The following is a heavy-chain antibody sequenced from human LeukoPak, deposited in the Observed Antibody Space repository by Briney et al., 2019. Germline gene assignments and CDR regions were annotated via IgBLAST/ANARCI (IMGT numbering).Heavy chain of an antibody. Sequence: SETLSLTCTVSDDSITIYYWSWIRQPPGKGLEWIGYIDHTGITNYNPSLNSRVTISRDTSKNHFSLELSSATAADTAVYYCARSGSYGVYFDYWGQGTLVTVSS. CDR1: DDSITIYY. V-gene: IGHV4-59*01. J-gene: IGHJ4*02. CDR3: ARSGSYGVYFDY. D-gene: IGHD5-18*01. CDR2: IDHTGIT.